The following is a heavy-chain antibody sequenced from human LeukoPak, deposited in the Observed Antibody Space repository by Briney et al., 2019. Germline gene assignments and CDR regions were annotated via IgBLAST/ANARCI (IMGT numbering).Heavy chain of an antibody. CDR1: GFTFSNSA. CDR3: VKSAGKDGYRDSFDM. D-gene: IGHD5-24*01. V-gene: IGHV3-23*01. J-gene: IGHJ3*02. CDR2: IANSGDNT. Sequence: GGSLSLSCAASGFTFSNSALNWVRQAPGKGLEGVSTIANSGDNTYYADSVKGRFTISRDNFRNTLYLQMNSLRAEDTAVYYCVKSAGKDGYRDSFDMWGQGTVVTVSS.